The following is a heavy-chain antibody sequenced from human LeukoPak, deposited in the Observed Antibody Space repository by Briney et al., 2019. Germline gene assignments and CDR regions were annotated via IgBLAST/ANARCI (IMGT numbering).Heavy chain of an antibody. CDR1: GYTFTSYY. D-gene: IGHD6-19*01. CDR3: AKDERQWLVVGYYFDY. CDR2: ISYDGSNK. Sequence: SCKASGYTFTSYYMHWVRQAPGKGLEWVAVISYDGSNKYYADSVKGRFTISRDNSKNTLYLQMNSLRAEDTAVYYCAKDERQWLVVGYYFDYWGQGTLVTVSS. J-gene: IGHJ4*02. V-gene: IGHV3-30*18.